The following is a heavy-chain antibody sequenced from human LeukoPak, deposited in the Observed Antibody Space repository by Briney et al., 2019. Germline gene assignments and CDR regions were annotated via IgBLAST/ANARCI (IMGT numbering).Heavy chain of an antibody. Sequence: SGGSLRLSCAASGFTFNSYDMSWVRQAPGKGLEWVSGITNSGGNTYYADSVKGRFTISRDNSKSTLYLQMNSLRAEDTAVYYCARDRMGIAADSDYYYGMDVWGQGTTVTVSS. V-gene: IGHV3-23*01. CDR2: ITNSGGNT. J-gene: IGHJ6*02. D-gene: IGHD6-13*01. CDR1: GFTFNSYD. CDR3: ARDRMGIAADSDYYYGMDV.